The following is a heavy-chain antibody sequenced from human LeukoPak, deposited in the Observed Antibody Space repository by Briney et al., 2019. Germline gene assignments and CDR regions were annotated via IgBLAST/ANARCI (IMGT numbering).Heavy chain of an antibody. CDR2: INRDGSAK. V-gene: IGHV3-7*01. CDR3: ARDYYGSGIPHGMDV. D-gene: IGHD3-10*01. CDR1: GFTFNNFW. Sequence: GGSLRLSCAASGFTFNNFWMTWVRRAPEKELEWVGNINRDGSAKYYLDSVKGRFAISRDNTKNSLYLQMNSLRAEDTAVYYCARDYYGSGIPHGMDVWGQGTTVTVSS. J-gene: IGHJ6*02.